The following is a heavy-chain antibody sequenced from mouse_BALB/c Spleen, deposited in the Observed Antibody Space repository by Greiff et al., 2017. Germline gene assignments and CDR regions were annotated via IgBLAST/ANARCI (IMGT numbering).Heavy chain of an antibody. CDR3: ARWGIRDWYFDV. V-gene: IGHV3-2*02. J-gene: IGHJ1*01. Sequence: EVKLMESGPGLVKPSQSLSLTCTVTGYSITSDYAWNWIRQFPGNKLEWMGYISYSGSTSYNPSLKSRISITRDTSKNQFFLQLNSVTTEDTATYYCARWGIRDWYFDVWGAGTTVTVSS. CDR1: GYSITSDYA. CDR2: ISYSGST. D-gene: IGHD3-2*02.